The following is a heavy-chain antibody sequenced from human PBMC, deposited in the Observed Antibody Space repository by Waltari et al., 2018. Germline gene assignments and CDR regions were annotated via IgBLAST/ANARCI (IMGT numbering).Heavy chain of an antibody. J-gene: IGHJ6*02. Sequence: QVQLVESGGGVVQPGRSMRLPCAASGFTFSSYGRHWVRQAPGKGLEWVAVIWYDGSNKYYADSVKGRFTISRDNSKNTLYLQMNSLRAEDTAVYYCARDIRMVYAILPYRGYYYGMDVWGQGTTVTVSS. CDR1: GFTFSSYG. D-gene: IGHD2-8*01. V-gene: IGHV3-33*01. CDR3: ARDIRMVYAILPYRGYYYGMDV. CDR2: IWYDGSNK.